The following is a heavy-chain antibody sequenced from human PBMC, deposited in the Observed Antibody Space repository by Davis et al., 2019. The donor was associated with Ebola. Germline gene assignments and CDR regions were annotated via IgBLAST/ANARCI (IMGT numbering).Heavy chain of an antibody. J-gene: IGHJ6*02. CDR3: ARGTIFGVVRYYYYGMDV. CDR1: GGSISSSSYY. D-gene: IGHD3-3*01. CDR2: IYYSGST. Sequence: MPSETLSLTCTVSGGSISSSSYYWGWTRQPPGKGLEWIGSIYYSGSTYYNPSLKSRVTISVDTSKNQFSLKLSSVTAADTAVYYCARGTIFGVVRYYYYGMDVWGQGTTVTVSS. V-gene: IGHV4-39*01.